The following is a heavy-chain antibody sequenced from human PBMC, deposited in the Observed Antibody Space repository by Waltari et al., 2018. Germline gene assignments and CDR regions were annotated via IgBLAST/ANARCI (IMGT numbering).Heavy chain of an antibody. J-gene: IGHJ4*02. CDR2: INPDSGGT. CDR1: GYTFTGYY. Sequence: QVQLVQSGAGVKKPGASVKVSCKASGYTFTGYYIHWVRQAPGQGLEWMGWINPDSGGTNFAQKFQGRVILTRDTSVNSAYMELSRLTSDDTAVYYCARDVEEGDYIDYWGQGTLVTVSS. CDR3: ARDVEEGDYIDY. V-gene: IGHV1-2*02.